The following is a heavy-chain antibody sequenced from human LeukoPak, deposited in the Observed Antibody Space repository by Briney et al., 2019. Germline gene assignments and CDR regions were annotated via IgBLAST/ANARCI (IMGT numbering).Heavy chain of an antibody. CDR3: ARDLSPSVYGDYYFDY. D-gene: IGHD4-17*01. V-gene: IGHV4-38-2*02. CDR1: GYSISSGYY. J-gene: IGHJ4*02. Sequence: SETLSLTCTVSGYSISSGYYWGWIRQPPGKGLEWIGSIYHSGSTYYNPSLKSRVTISVDTSKNQFSLKLSSVTAADTAVYYCARDLSPSVYGDYYFDYWGQGTLVTVSS. CDR2: IYHSGST.